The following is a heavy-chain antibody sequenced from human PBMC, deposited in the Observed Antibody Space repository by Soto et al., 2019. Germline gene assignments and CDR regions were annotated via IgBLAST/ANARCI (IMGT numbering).Heavy chain of an antibody. Sequence: QVQLVQSGAEVKEPGASVKVSCKASGYTFTTYGISWVRQAPGQGLEWMGWINAYNGNTNYVQNLQGRVTMTTDTSTSTTYMELRSLRSDDTAVYYCARDPVAGTYFDYWGQGTLVTVSS. CDR2: INAYNGNT. CDR1: GYTFTTYG. CDR3: ARDPVAGTYFDY. V-gene: IGHV1-18*01. J-gene: IGHJ4*02. D-gene: IGHD6-19*01.